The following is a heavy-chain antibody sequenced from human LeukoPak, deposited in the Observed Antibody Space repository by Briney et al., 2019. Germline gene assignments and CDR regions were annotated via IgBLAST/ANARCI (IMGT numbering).Heavy chain of an antibody. CDR2: ISSSSTYI. CDR3: ARGDPHGAYFDY. CDR1: GFTFSTYS. J-gene: IGHJ4*02. D-gene: IGHD5-24*01. V-gene: IGHV3-21*04. Sequence: GGSLRLSCAASGFTFSTYSMNWVRQAPGKGLEWVSVISSSSTYIYYSDSVRGRFTISRDNAQNSLYLQMNSLRAEDTAVYYCARGDPHGAYFDYWGQGALVTVSS.